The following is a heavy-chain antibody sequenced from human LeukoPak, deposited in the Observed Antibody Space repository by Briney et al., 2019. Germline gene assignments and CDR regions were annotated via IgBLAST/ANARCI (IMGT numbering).Heavy chain of an antibody. D-gene: IGHD2-2*01. Sequence: GGSLRLSCAAYGFTFSSYAMSWVRLAPGKWLEWLSAISGSGGSTYYADSVKGRFTISRDNSKNTLYLQMNSLRAEDTAVYYCAKGPGAVVVPAAMGWDDYWGQGTLVTVSS. V-gene: IGHV3-23*01. CDR2: ISGSGGST. CDR3: AKGPGAVVVPAAMGWDDY. J-gene: IGHJ4*02. CDR1: GFTFSSYA.